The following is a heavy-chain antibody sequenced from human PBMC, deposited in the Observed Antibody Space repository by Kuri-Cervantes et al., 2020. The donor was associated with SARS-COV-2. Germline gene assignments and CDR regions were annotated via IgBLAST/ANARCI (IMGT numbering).Heavy chain of an antibody. V-gene: IGHV3-23*01. CDR2: ITTSGDST. J-gene: IGHJ4*02. CDR3: AKRYCSGGNCYSFFDS. Sequence: GESLKISCAASGFTFSSYWMSWVRQAPGKGLEWVSAITTSGDSTYYADSVKGRFTISRDNSKNTLYLQMNSLRAEDTALYYCAKRYCSGGNCYSFFDSWGQGTLVTVSS. D-gene: IGHD2-15*01. CDR1: GFTFSSYW.